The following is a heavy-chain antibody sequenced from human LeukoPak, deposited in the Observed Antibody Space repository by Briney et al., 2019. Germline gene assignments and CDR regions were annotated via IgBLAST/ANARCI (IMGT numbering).Heavy chain of an antibody. D-gene: IGHD2-8*02. Sequence: SGGSLRLSCAGSGFALRSYSFAWVRQAPGKGLEWVSSISSTSAYIYYADSVKGRFTISRSNPDNLVFLQMNSLEAEDTAVYYCARVAVSGPTGWFDPWGQGTPVTVSS. CDR1: GFALRSYS. CDR3: ARVAVSGPTGWFDP. J-gene: IGHJ5*02. CDR2: ISSTSAYI. V-gene: IGHV3-21*01.